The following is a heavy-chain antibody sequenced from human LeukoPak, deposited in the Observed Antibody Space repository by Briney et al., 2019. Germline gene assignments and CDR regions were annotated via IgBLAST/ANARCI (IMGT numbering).Heavy chain of an antibody. CDR1: GYTFTSYG. J-gene: IGHJ3*02. CDR3: ARVVDYDRSGFVAFDI. CDR2: ISAYNGNT. Sequence: ASVKVSCKASGYTFTSYGISWVRQAPGQGLGWMGWISAYNGNTNYAQKLQGRVTMTTDTSTSTAYMELRSLRSDDTAVYYCARVVDYDRSGFVAFDIWGQGTMVTVSS. D-gene: IGHD3-22*01. V-gene: IGHV1-18*01.